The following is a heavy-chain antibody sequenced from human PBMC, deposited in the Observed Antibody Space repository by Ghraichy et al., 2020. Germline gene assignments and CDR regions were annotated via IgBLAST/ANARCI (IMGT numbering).Heavy chain of an antibody. V-gene: IGHV1-2*02. CDR1: GYTFTGYY. J-gene: IGHJ4*02. D-gene: IGHD6-19*01. CDR3: AREQPPVRIAVAEDY. CDR2: INPNSGGT. Sequence: ASVKVSCKASGYTFTGYYMHWVRQAPGQGLEWMGWINPNSGGTNYAQKFQGRVTMTRDTSISTAYMELSRLRSDDTAVYYCAREQPPVRIAVAEDYWGQGTLVTVSS.